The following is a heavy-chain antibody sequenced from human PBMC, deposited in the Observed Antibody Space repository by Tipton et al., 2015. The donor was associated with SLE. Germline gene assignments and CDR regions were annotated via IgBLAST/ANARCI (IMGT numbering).Heavy chain of an antibody. CDR1: GPSINNAYY. Sequence: LSLTCAVSGPSINNAYYWGWIRQPPGKGLEWVSSITSSGSYIYYADSVKGRFTISRDNAKNSLYLQMNSLRPEDTAVYYCARGPYYYDSSGYFDYWGQGTLVTVSS. D-gene: IGHD3-22*01. CDR3: ARGPYYYDSSGYFDY. J-gene: IGHJ4*02. CDR2: ITSSGSYI. V-gene: IGHV3-11*04.